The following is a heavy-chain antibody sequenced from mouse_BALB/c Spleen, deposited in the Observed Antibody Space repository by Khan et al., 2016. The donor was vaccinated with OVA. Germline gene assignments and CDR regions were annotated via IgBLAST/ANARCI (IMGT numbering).Heavy chain of an antibody. Sequence: EVELVESGGGLVQPGGSLKLSCAASGFTFSSNTMSWVRQTPEKRLEWVAYITNGGGNTYYPDTVKGRFTISRDNGKNTLYLQMSSLKSEDTAMYYCARIPTFITTALDYWGQGTSVTVSS. CDR1: GFTFSSNT. CDR2: ITNGGGNT. V-gene: IGHV5-12-2*01. D-gene: IGHD1-2*01. J-gene: IGHJ4*01. CDR3: ARIPTFITTALDY.